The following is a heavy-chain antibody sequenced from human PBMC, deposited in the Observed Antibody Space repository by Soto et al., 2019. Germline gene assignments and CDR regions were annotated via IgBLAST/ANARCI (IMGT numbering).Heavy chain of an antibody. CDR1: GGSISSGGYY. V-gene: IGHV4-31*03. CDR3: ARDQAYYDSSGYPDAFDI. D-gene: IGHD3-22*01. Sequence: SETLSLPCTVSGGSISSGGYYWSWIRQHPGKGLEWIGYIYYSGSTYYNPSLKSRVTISVDTSKNQFSLKLSSVTAADTAVYYCARDQAYYDSSGYPDAFDIWGQGTMVTVSS. J-gene: IGHJ3*02. CDR2: IYYSGST.